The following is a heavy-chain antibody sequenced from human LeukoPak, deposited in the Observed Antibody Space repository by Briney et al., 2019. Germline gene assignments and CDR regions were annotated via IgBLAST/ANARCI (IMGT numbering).Heavy chain of an antibody. CDR1: GYTFTGYY. V-gene: IGHV1-2*02. D-gene: IGHD3-10*01. CDR2: INPNSGGT. CDR3: ARDRPLDADDYYGFYYFDY. J-gene: IGHJ4*02. Sequence: VASVKVSRKASGYTFTGYYMHWVRQTPGQGLEWMGWINPNSGGTNHAQKFQGRVTMTRDTSISTAYMELSRLRSDDTAVYYCARDRPLDADDYYGFYYFDYWGQGTLVTVSS.